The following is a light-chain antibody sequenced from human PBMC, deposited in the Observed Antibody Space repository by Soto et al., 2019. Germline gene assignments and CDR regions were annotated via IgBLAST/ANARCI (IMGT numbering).Light chain of an antibody. V-gene: IGKV3-20*01. CDR1: QTVSSNY. CDR3: QLYGTSPKP. Sequence: ETVLTQCPDTLSLSPGQRATLSCSASQTVSSNYLAWYQQKPGQAPRLLIYAASTRATGIPDRFSGSGSGTDFTLSISRLEPEDFAVYYCQLYGTSPKPFGQGTKVDIK. CDR2: AAS. J-gene: IGKJ1*01.